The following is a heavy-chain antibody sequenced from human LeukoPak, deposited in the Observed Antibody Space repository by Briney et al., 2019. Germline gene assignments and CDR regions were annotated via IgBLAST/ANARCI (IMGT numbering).Heavy chain of an antibody. CDR1: GFTVSDNY. V-gene: IGHV3-53*01. J-gene: IGHJ4*02. Sequence: GGSLRLSCAASGFTVSDNYMSWVRQAPGKGLEWVSVIYSGGSTDYADSVKGRFTISRDISNNTLSLQMSSLRAEDTAVYFCAGGTNFWSGYSFDSWGQGTLGTVSS. D-gene: IGHD3-3*01. CDR3: AGGTNFWSGYSFDS. CDR2: IYSGGST.